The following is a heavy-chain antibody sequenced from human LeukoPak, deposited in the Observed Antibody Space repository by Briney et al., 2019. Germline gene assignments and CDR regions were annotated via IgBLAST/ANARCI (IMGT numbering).Heavy chain of an antibody. CDR1: GGSFSGYY. V-gene: IGHV4-34*01. CDR3: ARAPYYYGSGSSGHFDY. D-gene: IGHD3-10*01. J-gene: IGHJ4*02. CDR2: IKHSGST. Sequence: SETLSLTCAVYGGSFSGYYWSWIRQPPGKGLEWIGEIKHSGSTNYNPSLKSRVTISVDTSKNQFSLKLSSVTAAATAVYYCARAPYYYGSGSSGHFDYWGQGTLVTVSS.